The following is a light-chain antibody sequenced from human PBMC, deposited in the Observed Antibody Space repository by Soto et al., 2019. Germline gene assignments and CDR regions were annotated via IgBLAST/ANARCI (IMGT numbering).Light chain of an antibody. V-gene: IGKV3-20*01. Sequence: EIVLTQSPGTLSLSPGERATLSCRASQSVGSNYLGWYQQKPGQAPRLLIYDVSIRATDIPDRFSGSGSGTDFTLTISRLEPEDFAVYYCQQYDSSPRITFGQGTRLDI. CDR1: QSVGSNY. CDR3: QQYDSSPRIT. J-gene: IGKJ5*01. CDR2: DVS.